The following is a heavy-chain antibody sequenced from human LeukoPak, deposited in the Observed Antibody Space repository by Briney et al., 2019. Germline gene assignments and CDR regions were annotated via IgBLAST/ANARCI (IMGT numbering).Heavy chain of an antibody. CDR3: ARAIYDFWSGYYKRGAFDI. Sequence: GGSLRLSCAASGFTFSSYAMHWVRQAPGKGLEWVAVISYDGSNKYYADSVKGRFTISRDNSKNTLYLQMNSLRAEDTAVYYCARAIYDFWSGYYKRGAFDIWGQGTMVTVSS. CDR1: GFTFSSYA. J-gene: IGHJ3*02. V-gene: IGHV3-30-3*01. D-gene: IGHD3-3*01. CDR2: ISYDGSNK.